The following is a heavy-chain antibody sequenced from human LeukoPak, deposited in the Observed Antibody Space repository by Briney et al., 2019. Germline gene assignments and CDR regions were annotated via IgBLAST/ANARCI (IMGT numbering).Heavy chain of an antibody. Sequence: GRSLRLSCAASGFTFSTYGMHWVRQAPGKGLEWLTDIWYDGSNKYYTDSVKGRFTISRDNSKNTLYLQMNSLRAEDTAVYYCAKDAGWELFDYWGQGTLVTVSS. J-gene: IGHJ4*02. CDR1: GFTFSTYG. V-gene: IGHV3-33*06. CDR2: IWYDGSNK. CDR3: AKDAGWELFDY. D-gene: IGHD1-26*01.